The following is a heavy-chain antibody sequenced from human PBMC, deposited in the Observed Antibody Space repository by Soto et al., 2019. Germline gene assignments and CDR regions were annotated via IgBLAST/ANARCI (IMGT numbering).Heavy chain of an antibody. CDR3: TIYAENTWYTNAFDI. Sequence: EVQLVESGGGLVQPGGSLKLSCAASGFTFSGSAMHWVRQASGKGLEWVGRIRSKANSYATAYAASVKGRFTISRDDSKNTAYLQMNSLKTEDTAVYYCTIYAENTWYTNAFDIWGQGTMVTVSS. CDR2: IRSKANSYAT. J-gene: IGHJ3*02. D-gene: IGHD1-20*01. CDR1: GFTFSGSA. V-gene: IGHV3-73*01.